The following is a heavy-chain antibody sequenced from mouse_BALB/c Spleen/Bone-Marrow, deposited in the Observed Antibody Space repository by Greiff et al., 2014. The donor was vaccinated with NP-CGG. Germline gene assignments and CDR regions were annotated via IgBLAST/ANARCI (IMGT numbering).Heavy chain of an antibody. D-gene: IGHD1-1*02. CDR2: ISNGGTYT. CDR1: GFTFSDFY. Sequence: QLKGSGGGLVKPGGALKLSCAASGFTFSDFYMFLFRQTPEKRLGGVATISNGGTYTYYPDSVKGRFTISRDNAKNNLYLQMSSLKSEDTAMYYCARSGERYGAMDYWGQGTSVTVTS. J-gene: IGHJ4*01. V-gene: IGHV5-4*02. CDR3: ARSGERYGAMDY.